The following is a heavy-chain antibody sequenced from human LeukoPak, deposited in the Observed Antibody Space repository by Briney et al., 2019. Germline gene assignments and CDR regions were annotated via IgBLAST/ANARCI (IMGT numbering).Heavy chain of an antibody. CDR2: INHSGST. V-gene: IGHV4-34*01. J-gene: IGHJ4*02. CDR1: GGSFSGDY. Sequence: PSETLSLTCAVYGGSFSGDYWSWIRQPPGKGLEWIGEINHSGSTNYNPSLKSRVTISVDTSKNQFSLKLSSVTAADTAVYYCARDGENPHYDYWGQGTLVTVSS. D-gene: IGHD3-10*01. CDR3: ARDGENPHYDY.